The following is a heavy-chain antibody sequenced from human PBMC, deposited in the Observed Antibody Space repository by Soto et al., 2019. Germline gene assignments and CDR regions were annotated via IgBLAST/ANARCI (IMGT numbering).Heavy chain of an antibody. CDR2: IYSGGST. CDR1: GFTVSSNY. CDR3: ARARRYFDWFSY. D-gene: IGHD3-9*01. Sequence: GGSLRLSCAASGFTVSSNYMSWVRQAPGKGLEWVSVIYSGGSTYYADSVKGRFTISRDNSKNTLYLQMNSLRAEDTAVYYCARARRYFDWFSYWGQGTLVTVSS. V-gene: IGHV3-66*01. J-gene: IGHJ4*02.